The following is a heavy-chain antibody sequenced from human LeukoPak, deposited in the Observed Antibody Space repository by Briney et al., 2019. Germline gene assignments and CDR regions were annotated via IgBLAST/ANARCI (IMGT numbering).Heavy chain of an antibody. CDR3: EREIRVVTAIGQGRPDYFDY. Sequence: GGSLRLSCAASGFTFSDHYMSWIRQAPGKGLEWVSYISTSSRYTNYADSVKGRFTISRDNAKNSLYLQMNSLRAEDTALYYCEREIRVVTAIGQGRPDYFDYWGQGTLVTVSS. J-gene: IGHJ4*02. CDR1: GFTFSDHY. D-gene: IGHD2-21*02. V-gene: IGHV3-11*05. CDR2: ISTSSRYT.